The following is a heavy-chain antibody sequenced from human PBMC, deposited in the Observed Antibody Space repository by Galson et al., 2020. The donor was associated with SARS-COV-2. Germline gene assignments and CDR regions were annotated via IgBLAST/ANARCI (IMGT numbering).Heavy chain of an antibody. J-gene: IGHJ5*02. CDR1: GYTFTSYA. V-gene: IGHV7-4-1*02. CDR3: AREYAGYCSSTSGYLQQSNWFDP. CDR2: INTNTGNP. Sequence: ASVKVSCKAPGYTFTSYAMNWVRQAPGQGLEWMGWINTNTGNPTYAQGFTGRFVFSLDTSVSTAYLQISSLKAEDTAVYYCAREYAGYCSSTSGYLQQSNWFDPWGQGTLVTVSS. D-gene: IGHD2-2*01.